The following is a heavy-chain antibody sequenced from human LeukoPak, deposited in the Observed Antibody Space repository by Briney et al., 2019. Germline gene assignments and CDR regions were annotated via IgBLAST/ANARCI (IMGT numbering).Heavy chain of an antibody. V-gene: IGHV3-30*18. CDR2: ISYDGSNK. CDR3: AKDQDGSGSLPYFDC. D-gene: IGHD3-10*01. Sequence: PGGSLRLSCAASGFTFSSYGMHWVRQAPGKGLEWVAVISYDGSNKYYADSVKGRFTISRDNSKNTLYLQMNSLRAEDTAVYYCAKDQDGSGSLPYFDCWGQGTLVTVSS. J-gene: IGHJ4*02. CDR1: GFTFSSYG.